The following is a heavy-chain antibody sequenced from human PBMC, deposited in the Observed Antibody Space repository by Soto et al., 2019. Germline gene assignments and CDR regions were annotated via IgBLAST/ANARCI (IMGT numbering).Heavy chain of an antibody. D-gene: IGHD1-1*01. CDR3: VRGDNWNDEASDY. Sequence: QVQLVESGGGVVQPGRSLRLSCAASGFMFSNHGMHWVRQAPGKGLEWVAVIWSDGNNRYYADSVMGRFTISRDNSKNTLYLKMNSLRAEDTAVYYCVRGDNWNDEASDYWGQGTLVTVSS. V-gene: IGHV3-33*01. CDR2: IWSDGNNR. J-gene: IGHJ4*02. CDR1: GFMFSNHG.